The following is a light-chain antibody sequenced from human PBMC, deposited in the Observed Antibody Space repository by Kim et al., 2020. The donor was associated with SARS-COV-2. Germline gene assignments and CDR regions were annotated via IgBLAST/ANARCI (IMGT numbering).Light chain of an antibody. V-gene: IGLV3-21*01. Sequence: APGKTAGITCGGNNIGGKSVHWYQQKPGQAPVLVIYYNDDRPSGIPERFSGSNSGNTATLTISRVEAGDEADYYCQVWDSTGDHVVFGGGTQLTVL. CDR2: YND. J-gene: IGLJ2*01. CDR1: NIGGKS. CDR3: QVWDSTGDHVV.